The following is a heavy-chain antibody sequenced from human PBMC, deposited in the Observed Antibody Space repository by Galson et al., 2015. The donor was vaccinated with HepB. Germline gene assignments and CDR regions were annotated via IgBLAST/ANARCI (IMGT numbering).Heavy chain of an antibody. Sequence: SLRLSCAASAFIFSSYSMNWVRQAPGKGLEWVSYISPSGTTIYYVDSVKGRFTISRDNAKNSLYLQMNSLRAEDTAVYYCVCLPGYDLKPLDPWGQGTQVTVSS. CDR2: ISPSGTTI. J-gene: IGHJ5*02. V-gene: IGHV3-48*04. D-gene: IGHD3-3*01. CDR1: AFIFSSYS. CDR3: VCLPGYDLKPLDP.